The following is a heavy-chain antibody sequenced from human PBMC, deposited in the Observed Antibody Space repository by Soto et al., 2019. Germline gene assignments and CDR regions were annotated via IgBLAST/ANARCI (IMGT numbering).Heavy chain of an antibody. CDR2: IYYSGST. J-gene: IGHJ4*02. CDR3: ARQVRVEMATHY. CDR1: GGSISSSSYY. V-gene: IGHV4-39*01. Sequence: PSETLSLTCTVSGGSISSSSYYWGWIRQPPGKGLEWIGSIYYSGSTYYNPSLKSRVTISVDTSKNQFSLKLSSVTAADTAVYYCARQVRVEMATHYWGQGTLVTVSS. D-gene: IGHD5-12*01.